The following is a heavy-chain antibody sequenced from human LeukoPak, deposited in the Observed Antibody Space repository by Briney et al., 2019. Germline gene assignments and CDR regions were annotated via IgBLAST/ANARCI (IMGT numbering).Heavy chain of an antibody. CDR1: GFTFSSYE. CDR3: ARGGSYLSAFDI. CDR2: ISSSGSTI. D-gene: IGHD1-26*01. V-gene: IGHV3-48*03. Sequence: GALRLSCAASGFTFSSYEMNWVRQAPGKGLEWVSYISSSGSTIYYADSVKGRFTISRDNSKNTLYLQMNSLRAEDTAVYYCARGGSYLSAFDIWGQGTMVTVSS. J-gene: IGHJ3*02.